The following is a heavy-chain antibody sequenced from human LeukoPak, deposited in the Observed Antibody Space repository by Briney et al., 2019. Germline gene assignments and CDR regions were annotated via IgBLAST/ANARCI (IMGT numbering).Heavy chain of an antibody. CDR1: GASISRGSHY. CDR2: IYTIGNT. J-gene: IGHJ4*02. CDR3: ARDRSYYSDTGTDY. V-gene: IGHV4-61*02. Sequence: SETLSLTCTVSGASISRGSHYWSWIRQPAGKGLEWIGRIYTIGNTNYSPSLWRRVTISVDTSKNQFSLRLHSVTAADTAVYYCARDRSYYSDTGTDYWGQGALVTVSS. D-gene: IGHD3-22*01.